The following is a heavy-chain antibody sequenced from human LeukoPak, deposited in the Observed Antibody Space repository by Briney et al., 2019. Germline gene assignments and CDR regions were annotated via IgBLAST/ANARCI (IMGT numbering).Heavy chain of an antibody. Sequence: SETLSLTCTVSGGSISSSSYYWGWIRQPPGKGLEWIASVYYSGSTFYNASLKSRVTISVDTSKNQFSLKLSSVIAADTAVYYCATTDMSTGYYFDYWGQGTLVTVSS. J-gene: IGHJ4*02. CDR3: ATTDMSTGYYFDY. V-gene: IGHV4-39*01. D-gene: IGHD3-9*01. CDR2: VYYSGST. CDR1: GGSISSSSYY.